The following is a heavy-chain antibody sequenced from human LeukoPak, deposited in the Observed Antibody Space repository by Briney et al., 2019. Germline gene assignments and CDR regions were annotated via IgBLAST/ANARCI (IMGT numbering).Heavy chain of an antibody. CDR2: ILYDGGNI. V-gene: IGHV3-30*03. J-gene: IGHJ4*02. CDR3: ARDLDSLDY. Sequence: PGGSLRLSCAASGFTFSSYGMHWVRQAPGKGLEWVAFILYDGGNIYYADSVKGRFTISRDNGKNSLFLQMNSLRAEDTAVYYCARDLDSLDYWGQGTLVTVSS. D-gene: IGHD2-2*03. CDR1: GFTFSSYG.